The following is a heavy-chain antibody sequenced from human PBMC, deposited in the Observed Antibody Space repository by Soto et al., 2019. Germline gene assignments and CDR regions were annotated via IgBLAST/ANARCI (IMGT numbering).Heavy chain of an antibody. CDR3: ARRPDATIKDISYYYALDV. CDR1: GFTISPYN. CDR2: ISSSSNTL. V-gene: IGHV3-48*02. J-gene: IGHJ6*02. D-gene: IGHD2-2*01. Sequence: LRLSCAASGFTISPYNMIWVRQAPGKGLQWVSYISSSSNTLYYGDSVRGRFTISRDNAKNSLYLQMNSLRDEDTAVYYCARRPDATIKDISYYYALDVWGQGTTVTVSS.